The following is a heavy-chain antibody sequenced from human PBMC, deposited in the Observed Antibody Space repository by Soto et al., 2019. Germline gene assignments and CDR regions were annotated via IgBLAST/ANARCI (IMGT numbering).Heavy chain of an antibody. Sequence: EVQLLDSGGGLVQPGGSLRLSCVASGFRFNTYAMNWVRQAPGKGLEWVSTIGGRGGNTYHADSVKGRFTITRDISKNTLYLQMNGLGAEDTGLYDCAYCGGDWMSRYYYGMGVWGQGTTVAVSS. CDR2: IGGRGGNT. D-gene: IGHD2-21*02. CDR3: AYCGGDWMSRYYYGMGV. V-gene: IGHV3-23*01. J-gene: IGHJ6*02. CDR1: GFRFNTYA.